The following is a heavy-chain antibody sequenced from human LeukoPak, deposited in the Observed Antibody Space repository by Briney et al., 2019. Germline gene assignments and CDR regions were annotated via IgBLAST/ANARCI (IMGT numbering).Heavy chain of an antibody. V-gene: IGHV3-74*01. Sequence: GGSLRLSCAASGFTFETYWMHWVRQAPGKGLEWVSCINGYGSITNYADSVKGRFTISRDNAKNTLYLQMNSLRVEDTAVYYCARDEPTVTTGPPVGSWGQGTLVTVSS. CDR3: ARDEPTVTTGPPVGS. J-gene: IGHJ4*02. CDR2: INGYGSIT. CDR1: GFTFETYW. D-gene: IGHD4-17*01.